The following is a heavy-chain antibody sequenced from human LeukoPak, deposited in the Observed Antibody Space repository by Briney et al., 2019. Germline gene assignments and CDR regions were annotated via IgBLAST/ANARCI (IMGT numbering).Heavy chain of an antibody. CDR1: GGSFSGNYY. CDR2: INHGGST. J-gene: IGHJ4*02. V-gene: IGHV4-34*01. D-gene: IGHD3-22*01. CDR3: ARSFDYYSSGYYPYYFDY. Sequence: SETLSLTCAVYGGSFSGNYYGNWIRQPPGKGLEWIAEINHGGSTNHNPSLKNRVTISVDKSKNQFSLKLNSVTAADTAVYYCARSFDYYSSGYYPYYFDYWGQGTLVTVSS.